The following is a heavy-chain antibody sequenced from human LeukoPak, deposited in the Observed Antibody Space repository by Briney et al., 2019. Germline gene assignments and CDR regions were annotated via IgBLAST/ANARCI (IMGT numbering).Heavy chain of an antibody. Sequence: GGSLRLSCAVSGFTLSSHAWSWVRQAPGRGLEWVSCIDIGGDNTYYADSVKGRFTISRDNSKNTLFLQMDSLRAEDSAVYYCANEVRPNDYWGQGTLVTVSS. D-gene: IGHD2-2*01. J-gene: IGHJ4*02. V-gene: IGHV3-23*03. CDR3: ANEVRPNDY. CDR2: IDIGGDNT. CDR1: GFTLSSHA.